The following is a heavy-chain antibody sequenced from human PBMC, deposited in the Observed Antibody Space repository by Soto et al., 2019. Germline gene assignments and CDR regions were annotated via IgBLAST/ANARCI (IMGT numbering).Heavy chain of an antibody. Sequence: SETLSLTCTVSGGSVSRGSHSWSWIRQPPGKGLEWIGQIYYSGSTLYNPSLRSRVTVSVDTSKNQFSLELSSVTAADTAVYYCARDFCGGDCSDDYYYSAMDVWGQGTTVT. J-gene: IGHJ6*02. D-gene: IGHD2-21*02. CDR1: GGSVSRGSHS. CDR2: IYYSGST. V-gene: IGHV4-61*01. CDR3: ARDFCGGDCSDDYYYSAMDV.